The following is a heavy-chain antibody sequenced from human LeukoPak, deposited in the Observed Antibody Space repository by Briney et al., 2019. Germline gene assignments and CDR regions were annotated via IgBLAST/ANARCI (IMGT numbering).Heavy chain of an antibody. Sequence: GGSLRLSCAASGFTFSSYEMNWVRQAPGKGLEWVSYISSSGSTIYYADSVKGRFTISRDNAKNSLYLQMNSLRAEDTAVYYCARDNGAAHFDYWGQGTLVTVSS. D-gene: IGHD1-26*01. V-gene: IGHV3-48*03. CDR2: ISSSGSTI. CDR3: ARDNGAAHFDY. J-gene: IGHJ4*02. CDR1: GFTFSSYE.